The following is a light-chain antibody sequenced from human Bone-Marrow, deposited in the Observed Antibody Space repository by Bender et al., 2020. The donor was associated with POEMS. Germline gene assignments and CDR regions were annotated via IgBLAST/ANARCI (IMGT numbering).Light chain of an antibody. J-gene: IGLJ3*02. Sequence: QLVLTQSPSASASLGASVKLTCTLSSGYNTYAIAWHQQQPEKGPRYLMRLNSDGSHTKGDGIPDRFSGSSSGAERYLTISSLQSEDEAEYYCHTWGTGFRVFGGGTKVTVL. CDR3: HTWGTGFRV. V-gene: IGLV4-69*01. CDR2: LNSDGSH. CDR1: SGYNTYA.